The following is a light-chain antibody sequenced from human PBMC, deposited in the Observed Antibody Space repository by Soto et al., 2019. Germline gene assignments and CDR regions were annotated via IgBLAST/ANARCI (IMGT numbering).Light chain of an antibody. CDR1: SSDVGGYSY. J-gene: IGLJ2*01. Sequence: QSVLTQPASVSGSPGQSITISCTGTSSDVGGYSYVSWYQQHPGKAPKLMIYDVSNRPSGVSNRFSGSKSGNTASLTLSGLPAVDEADYYCCSYTSSSTLVFGGGTKLTVL. V-gene: IGLV2-14*01. CDR3: CSYTSSSTLV. CDR2: DVS.